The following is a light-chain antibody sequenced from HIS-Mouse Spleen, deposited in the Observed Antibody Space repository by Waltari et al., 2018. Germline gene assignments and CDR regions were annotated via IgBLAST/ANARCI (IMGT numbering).Light chain of an antibody. CDR3: CSYAGSYTNWV. V-gene: IGLV2-11*01. J-gene: IGLJ3*02. CDR2: DVS. CDR1: SRDVGGYNY. Sequence: QSALTQPRSVSGSPGQSVTISCTGTSRDVGGYNYVSCYQQHPGKAPKLMIYDVSKRPSGVPDRFSGSKSGNTASLTISGLQAEDEADYYCCSYAGSYTNWVFGGGTKLTVL.